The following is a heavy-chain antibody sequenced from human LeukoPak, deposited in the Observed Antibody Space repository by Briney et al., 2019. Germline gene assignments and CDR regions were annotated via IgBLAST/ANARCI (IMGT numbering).Heavy chain of an antibody. CDR1: GFSFSSYA. Sequence: GGSLRLSCVTSGFSFSSYAMHWVRQAPGKGLEWVAVISYDGSNKYYADSVKGRFTISRDNSKNTLYLQMNSLRAEDTAVYYCARANGDYGFGYWGQGTLVTVSS. V-gene: IGHV3-30-3*01. CDR3: ARANGDYGFGY. D-gene: IGHD4-17*01. J-gene: IGHJ4*02. CDR2: ISYDGSNK.